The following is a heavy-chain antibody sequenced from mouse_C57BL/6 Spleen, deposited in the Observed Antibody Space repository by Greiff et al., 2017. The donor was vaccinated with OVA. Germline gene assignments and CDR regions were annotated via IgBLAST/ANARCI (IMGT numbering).Heavy chain of an antibody. V-gene: IGHV5-4*03. CDR3: ARGSYDYHDY. J-gene: IGHJ2*01. CDR1: GFTFSSYA. CDR2: ISDGGSYT. D-gene: IGHD2-4*01. Sequence: EVKVVESGGGLVKPGGSLKLSCAASGFTFSSYAMSWVRQTPEKRLEWVATISDGGSYTYYPDNVKGRFTISRDNAKNNLYLQMSHLKSEDTAMYYCARGSYDYHDYWGQGTTLTVSS.